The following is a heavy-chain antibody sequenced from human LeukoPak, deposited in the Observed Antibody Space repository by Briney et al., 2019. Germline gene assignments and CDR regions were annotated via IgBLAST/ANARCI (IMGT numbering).Heavy chain of an antibody. V-gene: IGHV3-30*02. CDR2: IRYDGSNK. J-gene: IGHJ6*03. D-gene: IGHD4-17*01. Sequence: GGSLRLSCAASGFTFSSYDMHWVRQAPGKGLEWVAFIRYDGSNKYYADSVKGRFTISRDNSKNTLYLQMNSLRAEDTAVYYCAREALRDPGYYYYYMDVWGKGTTVTVSS. CDR3: AREALRDPGYYYYYMDV. CDR1: GFTFSSYD.